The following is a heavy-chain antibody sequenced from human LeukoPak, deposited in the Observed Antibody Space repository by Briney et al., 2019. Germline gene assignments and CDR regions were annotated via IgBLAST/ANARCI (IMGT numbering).Heavy chain of an antibody. D-gene: IGHD3-10*01. Sequence: GGSLRLSCAASGFPFSNYAMSWGRQAPGKGLEWVSVLNARATSPHYADSVKGRFTISRDNSKNTLYLQMDRLRAEDTAVYYCAKEAWFGELALDRWGQGTLVTVSS. V-gene: IGHV3-23*01. CDR2: LNARATSP. CDR1: GFPFSNYA. J-gene: IGHJ5*02. CDR3: AKEAWFGELALDR.